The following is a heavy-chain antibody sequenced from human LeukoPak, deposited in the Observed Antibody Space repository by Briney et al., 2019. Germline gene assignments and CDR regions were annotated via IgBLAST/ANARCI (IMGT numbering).Heavy chain of an antibody. V-gene: IGHV3-23*01. D-gene: IGHD6-19*01. Sequence: PGGSLRLSCAASGFTFSDYAITWVRQAPGKGLEWVSHISGNGSSTSYAASVTGRLTVSRDNSTSMLYMQMTSVRVTDLSVNYCAIVRPFTPIAVGPEYFDYWGQGTLVAVSS. CDR2: ISGNGSST. J-gene: IGHJ4*02. CDR3: AIVRPFTPIAVGPEYFDY. CDR1: GFTFSDYA.